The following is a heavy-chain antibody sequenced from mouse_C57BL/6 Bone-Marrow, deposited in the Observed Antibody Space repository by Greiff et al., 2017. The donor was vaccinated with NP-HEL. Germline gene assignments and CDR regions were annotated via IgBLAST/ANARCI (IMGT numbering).Heavy chain of an antibody. CDR1: GYSITSGYY. J-gene: IGHJ3*01. CDR3: ARERLGFAY. Sequence: DVQLQESGPGLVKPSQSLSLTCSVTGYSITSGYYWNWIRQFPGNKLEWMGYISYDGSNNYNPSLKNRISITRDTSKNQFFLKLNSVTTEDTATYYCARERLGFAYWGQGTLVTVSA. CDR2: ISYDGSN. D-gene: IGHD2-4*01. V-gene: IGHV3-6*01.